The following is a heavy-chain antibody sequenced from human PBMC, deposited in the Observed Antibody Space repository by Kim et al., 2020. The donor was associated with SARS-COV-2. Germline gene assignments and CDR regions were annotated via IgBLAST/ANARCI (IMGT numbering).Heavy chain of an antibody. V-gene: IGHV3-7*03. Sequence: VASVKGRFARPRDNAKNSLYLQMNSLRAEDTAVYYCARGITKIRGVKAFDIWGQGTMVTVS. CDR3: ARGITKIRGVKAFDI. D-gene: IGHD3-10*01. J-gene: IGHJ3*02.